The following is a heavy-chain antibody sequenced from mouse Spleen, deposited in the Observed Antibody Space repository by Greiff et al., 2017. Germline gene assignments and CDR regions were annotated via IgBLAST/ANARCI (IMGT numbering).Heavy chain of an antibody. CDR1: GYTFTDYE. V-gene: IGHV1-15*01. CDR3: TNMIGYYFDY. Sequence: QVQLKESGAELVRPGASVTLSCKASGYTFTDYEMHWVKQTPVHGLEWIGAIDPETGGTAYNQKFKGKATLTADKSSSTAYMELRSLTSEDSAVYYCTNMIGYYFDYWGQGTTLTVSS. CDR2: IDPETGGT. J-gene: IGHJ2*01. D-gene: IGHD2-3*01.